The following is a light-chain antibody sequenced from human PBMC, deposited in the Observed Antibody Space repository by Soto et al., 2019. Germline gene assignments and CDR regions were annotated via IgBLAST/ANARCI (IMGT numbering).Light chain of an antibody. CDR2: GPS. J-gene: IGKJ1*01. V-gene: IGKV3-15*01. CDR1: QSVSSN. Sequence: EIVMTQSPATLSVSPGERATLSCRASQSVSSNLAWNQQKPGQAPRLLIYGPSTRATGIPARFSGSGSGTEFTLTISSLQSEDSADYYCQQFNSWPGTFGQGTKVEIK. CDR3: QQFNSWPGT.